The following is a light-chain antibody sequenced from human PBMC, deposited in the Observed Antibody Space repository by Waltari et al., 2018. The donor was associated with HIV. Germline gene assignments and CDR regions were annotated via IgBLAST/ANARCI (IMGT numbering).Light chain of an antibody. Sequence: QSVLTQPPSVSAAPGQRVTTSCTGGSSNIGPGYDLPWYQQLPGTAPKLLIYGNSNRPSGVPDRFSGSKSGTSASLAITGLQAEDEADYYCQSYDSSLSGVVFGGGTKLTVL. V-gene: IGLV1-40*01. J-gene: IGLJ2*01. CDR2: GNS. CDR3: QSYDSSLSGVV. CDR1: SSNIGPGYD.